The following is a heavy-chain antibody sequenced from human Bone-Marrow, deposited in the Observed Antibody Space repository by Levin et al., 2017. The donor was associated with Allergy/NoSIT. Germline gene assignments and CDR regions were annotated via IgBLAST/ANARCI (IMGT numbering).Heavy chain of an antibody. CDR2: ISSSSSTI. D-gene: IGHD5-18*01. V-gene: IGHV3-48*01. CDR3: ARDRYSYGHGDY. J-gene: IGHJ4*02. CDR1: GFTFSSYS. Sequence: ASVKVSCAASGFTFSSYSMNWVRQAPGKGLEWLSYISSSSSTIYYADSVKGRFTISRDNAKNSLYLQMNSLRAEDTAVYYCARDRYSYGHGDYWGQGTLVTVSS.